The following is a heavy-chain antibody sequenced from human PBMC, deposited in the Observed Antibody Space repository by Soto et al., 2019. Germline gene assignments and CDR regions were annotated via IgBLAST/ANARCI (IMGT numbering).Heavy chain of an antibody. CDR1: GYTFTSYG. V-gene: IGHV1-18*04. D-gene: IGHD1-1*01. Sequence: ASVKVSCKASGYTFTSYGISWVRQAPGQGLEWMGWVSAYNSNTNYAQKLQGRVTMTTDTSTSTAYMELRSLRSDDTAVYYCARVLTVPHDAFDIWGQGTMVTVSS. J-gene: IGHJ3*02. CDR2: VSAYNSNT. CDR3: ARVLTVPHDAFDI.